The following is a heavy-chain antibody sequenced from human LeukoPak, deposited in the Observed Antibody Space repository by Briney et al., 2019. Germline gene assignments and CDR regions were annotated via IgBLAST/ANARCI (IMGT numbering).Heavy chain of an antibody. CDR1: VFTFSSYG. Sequence: GGSLRLSCAASVFTFSSYGMHWVRQAPGKGLEWVAVIWYDGSNKYYADSVKGRFTISRDNSKNTLYLQMNSLRAEDTAVYYCARDRYSSGHRTGMDVWGQGTTVTVSS. D-gene: IGHD6-19*01. CDR2: IWYDGSNK. CDR3: ARDRYSSGHRTGMDV. J-gene: IGHJ6*02. V-gene: IGHV3-33*01.